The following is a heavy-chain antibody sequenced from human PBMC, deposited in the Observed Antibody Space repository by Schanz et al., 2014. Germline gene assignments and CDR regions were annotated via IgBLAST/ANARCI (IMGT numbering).Heavy chain of an antibody. Sequence: EVQLVESGGGLVKPGGSLRLSCAASGFTFSSYSMNWVRQAPGKGLEWVLSISSSSSYIYYADSVKGRFTISRDNAKNAMYLHMKSLRGEDTAVYYCARDNYYGSGSCAYWGQGTLVTVSS. CDR1: GFTFSSYS. J-gene: IGHJ4*02. CDR2: ISSSSSYI. V-gene: IGHV3-21*06. CDR3: ARDNYYGSGSCAY. D-gene: IGHD3-10*01.